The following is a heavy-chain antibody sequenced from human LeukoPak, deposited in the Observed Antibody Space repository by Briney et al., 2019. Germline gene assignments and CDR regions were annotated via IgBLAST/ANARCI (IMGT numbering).Heavy chain of an antibody. CDR3: AISLGLSDTYWDF. D-gene: IGHD2-8*02. Sequence: GESLKISCKASGYSFTTYWIGWVRQMPGKGLEWMGIIYPGDSDARYNPSFQGQVSITVDTSITTAHLQWSSLKASDSATYYCAISLGLSDTYWDFWGQGTLVTVTS. CDR1: GYSFTTYW. V-gene: IGHV5-51*01. CDR2: IYPGDSDA. J-gene: IGHJ4*02.